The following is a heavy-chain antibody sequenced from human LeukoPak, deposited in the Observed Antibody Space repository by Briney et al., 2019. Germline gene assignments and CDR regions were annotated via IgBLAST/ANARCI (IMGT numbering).Heavy chain of an antibody. V-gene: IGHV3-7*05. D-gene: IGHD5-24*01. J-gene: IGHJ4*02. CDR3: ARDTGYNTFDY. CDR1: GFTCSKYW. CDR2: IKEDGSDK. Sequence: GGSLRLSCAASGFTCSKYWMSWVRRAPGKGLEWVANIKEDGSDKYYVDSVKGRFTISRDNAKNSQYLQMNSLRAEDTAVYYCARDTGYNTFDYWGQGTLVTVSS.